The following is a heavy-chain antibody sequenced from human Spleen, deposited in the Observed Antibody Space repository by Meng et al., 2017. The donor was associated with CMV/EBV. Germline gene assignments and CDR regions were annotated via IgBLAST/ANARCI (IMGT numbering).Heavy chain of an antibody. Sequence: SGYAFTSYGISWMRQAPGQGLEWMGWISAYNGNTNYAQKLQGRIIMTTDTSTSTAYMELYSLRSDDTAVYYCARDQGSSSRRDWLDPWGQGTLVTVSS. CDR2: ISAYNGNT. D-gene: IGHD6-6*01. V-gene: IGHV1-18*01. CDR3: ARDQGSSSRRDWLDP. CDR1: GYAFTSYG. J-gene: IGHJ5*02.